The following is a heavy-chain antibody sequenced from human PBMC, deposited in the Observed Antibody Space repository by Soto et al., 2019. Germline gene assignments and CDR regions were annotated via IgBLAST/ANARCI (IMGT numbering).Heavy chain of an antibody. V-gene: IGHV3-30*01. CDR3: ARWYYCVTIRDCHY. J-gene: IGHJ4*02. CDR2: ISWDASHK. Sequence: QVQLVESGGGVVQPGRSLRLSCAASGFTLTNFAMHWVRQAPGKGLEWVAVISWDASHKYYPDSVWSPFTISRDSSKNTLDLQKDSLRAEATGIYYCARWYYCVTIRDCHYWGEGTLGTVS. CDR1: GFTLTNFA. D-gene: IGHD3-10*02.